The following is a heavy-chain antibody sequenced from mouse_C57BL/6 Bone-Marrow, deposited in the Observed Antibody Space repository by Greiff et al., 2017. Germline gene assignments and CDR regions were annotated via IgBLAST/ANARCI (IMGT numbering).Heavy chain of an antibody. CDR2: IYPRSGNT. CDR1: GYTFTSYG. J-gene: IGHJ3*01. D-gene: IGHD3-2*02. Sequence: VKLMESGAELARPGASVKLSCKASGYTFTSYGISWVKQRTGQGLEWIGEIYPRSGNTYYNEKFKGKATLTADKSSSTAYMELRSLTSEDSAVYFCARGSSGYVWFAYWGQGTLVTVSA. V-gene: IGHV1-81*01. CDR3: ARGSSGYVWFAY.